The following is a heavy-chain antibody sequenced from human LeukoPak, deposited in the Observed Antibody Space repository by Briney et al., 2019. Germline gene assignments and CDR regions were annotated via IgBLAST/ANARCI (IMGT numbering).Heavy chain of an antibody. CDR1: GFTFSGSS. CDR2: IRSKANSYAT. J-gene: IGHJ4*02. D-gene: IGHD2-21*02. V-gene: IGHV3-73*01. CDR3: ARGLVVTGRYFDY. Sequence: PGGSLRLSCAASGFTFSGSSMYWVRQAFGKGLEWVGRIRSKANSYATTYGASVKGRFTISRDDSKNTAYLQMNSLGAEDTAVYYCARGLVVTGRYFDYWGQGTLVTVSS.